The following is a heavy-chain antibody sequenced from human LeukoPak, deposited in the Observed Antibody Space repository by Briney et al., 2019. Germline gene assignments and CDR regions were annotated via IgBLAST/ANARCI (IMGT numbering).Heavy chain of an antibody. CDR1: GFTFSSYT. Sequence: GGSLRLSCAASGFTFSSYTMNWVRQAPGKGLEWVSSISSSSSTIYYADSVKGRFTISRDNAKNSLYLQMNSLRAEDTAVYYCAELGITMIGGVWGKGTTVTISS. D-gene: IGHD3-10*02. V-gene: IGHV3-48*04. CDR2: ISSSSSTI. J-gene: IGHJ6*04. CDR3: AELGITMIGGV.